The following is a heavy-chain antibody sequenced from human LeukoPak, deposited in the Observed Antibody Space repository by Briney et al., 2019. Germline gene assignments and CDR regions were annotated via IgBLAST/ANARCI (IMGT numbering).Heavy chain of an antibody. CDR2: IRYDGYNK. D-gene: IGHD3-10*01. CDR1: GFTFSSYG. J-gene: IGHJ4*02. Sequence: PGGTLRLSCAASGFTFSSYGIHWVRQAPGKGLEWVAFIRYDGYNKYYADSVKGRFTISRDNSKNTLYLQMNTLRAEDTAVYYCVKDGRFYYGSGSYYPDYWGQGTLVTVSS. V-gene: IGHV3-30*02. CDR3: VKDGRFYYGSGSYYPDY.